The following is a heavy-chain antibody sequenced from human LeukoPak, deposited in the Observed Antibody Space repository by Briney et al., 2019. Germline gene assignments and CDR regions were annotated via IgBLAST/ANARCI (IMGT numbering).Heavy chain of an antibody. Sequence: GGSLRLSCAASGFTFSSYGMHWVRQAPGKGLEGVAVISYDGSNKYYADSVKGRFTISRDNSKNTLYLQMNSLRAEDTAVYYCSRSAYYDGSGNYYDYWGQGTLVTVSS. V-gene: IGHV3-30*03. D-gene: IGHD3-22*01. J-gene: IGHJ4*02. CDR2: ISYDGSNK. CDR3: SRSAYYDGSGNYYDY. CDR1: GFTFSSYG.